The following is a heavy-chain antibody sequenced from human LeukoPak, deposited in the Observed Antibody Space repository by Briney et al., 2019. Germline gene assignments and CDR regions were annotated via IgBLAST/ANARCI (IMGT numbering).Heavy chain of an antibody. V-gene: IGHV3-74*01. Sequence: PGGSLRLSCAASGFTFSSYWMHWVRQAPGKGLVGVSRINSDGSSTSYADSVKGRFTISRDNAKNTLYLQMNSLRAEDTAVYYCARSGYDLGWFDPWGQGTLVTVSS. CDR1: GFTFSSYW. J-gene: IGHJ5*02. D-gene: IGHD5-12*01. CDR2: INSDGSST. CDR3: ARSGYDLGWFDP.